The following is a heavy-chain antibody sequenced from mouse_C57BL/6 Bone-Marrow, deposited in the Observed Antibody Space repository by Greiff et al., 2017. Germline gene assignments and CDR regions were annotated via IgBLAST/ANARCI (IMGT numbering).Heavy chain of an antibody. V-gene: IGHV1-61*01. J-gene: IGHJ4*01. CDR1: GYTFTSYW. CDR2: IYPSDSET. Sequence: QVQLKQSGAELVRPGSSVKLSCKASGYTFTSYWMDWVKQRPGQGLEWIGNIYPSDSETHYNQKFKDKATLTVDKSSSTAYMQLSSLTSEDSAVYYCASTVLSHYYAMDYWGQGTSVTVSS. CDR3: ASTVLSHYYAMDY.